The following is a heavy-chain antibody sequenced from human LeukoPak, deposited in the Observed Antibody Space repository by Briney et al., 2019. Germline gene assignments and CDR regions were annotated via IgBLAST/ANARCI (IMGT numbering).Heavy chain of an antibody. CDR3: ARSRGASGYYWVDY. Sequence: GRSLRLSCAAPGFTFSSYAMHWVRQAPGKGLEWVAVISYDGSKEYYADSVKGRFTISRDNPKNTLYLQINSLRAEDTAVYYCARSRGASGYYWVDYWGQGTLVTISS. V-gene: IGHV3-30-3*01. CDR1: GFTFSSYA. J-gene: IGHJ4*02. D-gene: IGHD3-22*01. CDR2: ISYDGSKE.